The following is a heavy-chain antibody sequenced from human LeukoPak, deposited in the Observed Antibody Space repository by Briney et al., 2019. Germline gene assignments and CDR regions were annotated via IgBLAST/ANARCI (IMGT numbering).Heavy chain of an antibody. CDR1: GFIFSGYG. J-gene: IGHJ1*01. CDR2: ISHDGNSE. D-gene: IGHD3-10*01. V-gene: IGHV3-30*18. CDR3: AKDRIMLSFGDVSNH. Sequence: GGSLRLSCEASGFIFSGYGMHWVRQAPGKGLEWVSLISHDGNSEHYADSVKGRFTISRGNSKNTLYLQMTSLRVEDTGVYFCAKDRIMLSFGDVSNHWGRGTLVTVSS.